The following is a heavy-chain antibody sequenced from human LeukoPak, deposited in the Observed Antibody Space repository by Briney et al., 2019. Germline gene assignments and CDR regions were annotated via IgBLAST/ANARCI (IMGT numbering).Heavy chain of an antibody. J-gene: IGHJ4*02. CDR3: ARALDGDYVGY. CDR2: IKPDGSEK. V-gene: IGHV3-7*03. D-gene: IGHD4-17*01. Sequence: PGGSLRLSCVAPGLTLSNYWMSWVRQAPGKGLEWVATIKPDGSEKYYVDSVKGRFTISRDNAKNSLYLQMNSLRAEDTAVYYCARALDGDYVGYWGQGTLVTVSS. CDR1: GLTLSNYW.